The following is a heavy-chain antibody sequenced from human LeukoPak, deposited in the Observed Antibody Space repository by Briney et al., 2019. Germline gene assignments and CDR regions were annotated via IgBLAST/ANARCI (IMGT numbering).Heavy chain of an antibody. Sequence: PGGSLRLSCAASGFTFSSYSMNWVRQAPGKGLEWVSSISSSSSYIYYADSVKGRLTISRDNAKNSLYLQMNSLRAEDTAVYYCARAGYSSYHFDYWGQGTLVTVSS. V-gene: IGHV3-21*01. CDR3: ARAGYSSYHFDY. J-gene: IGHJ4*02. D-gene: IGHD6-13*01. CDR1: GFTFSSYS. CDR2: ISSSSSYI.